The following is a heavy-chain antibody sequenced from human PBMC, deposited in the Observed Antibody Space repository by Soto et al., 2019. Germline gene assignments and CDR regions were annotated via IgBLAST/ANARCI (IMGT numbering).Heavy chain of an antibody. V-gene: IGHV3-23*01. CDR1: GFTSSSYA. CDR3: AKDITGTTRFGY. J-gene: IGHJ4*02. Sequence: EVQLLESGGGLVQPGGSLRISCAASGFTSSSYAMSWVRQAPGKGLEWVSGISGSAGSTYYADSVKGRFTISRDNSKHTLYLQMNSLRAAYTAVHYCAKDITGTTRFGYWGQGALVTVSS. CDR2: ISGSAGST. D-gene: IGHD1-7*01.